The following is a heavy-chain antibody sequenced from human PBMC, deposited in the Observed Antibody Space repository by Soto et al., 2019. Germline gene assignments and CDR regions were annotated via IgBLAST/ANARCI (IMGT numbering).Heavy chain of an antibody. CDR1: RFTFGSYA. CDR3: ARCNGGSCYSAIDY. D-gene: IGHD2-15*01. V-gene: IGHV3-23*01. Sequence: PGGSLKLSCAASRFTFGSYAMSWVRQAPGKGLEWISVICGTSNRTYYTDTVKGRFTISRDNSKNTLYLQMNDLRAEDTAVYYCARCNGGSCYSAIDYSGPGTLVTVSS. CDR2: ICGTSNRT. J-gene: IGHJ4*02.